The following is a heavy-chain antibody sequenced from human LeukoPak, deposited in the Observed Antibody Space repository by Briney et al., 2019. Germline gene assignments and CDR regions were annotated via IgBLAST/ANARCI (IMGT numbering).Heavy chain of an antibody. CDR3: ARARSMSGEEPHGY. CDR2: MNPNSGNT. Sequence: GASVTVSCKASGYTFTSYDIKWVRQATGPRLEWLGWMNPNSGNTGYAQKFQARVTMTRNTSISTAYMELSSLRSEDTAVYDWARARSMSGEEPHGYWGQGTLVTVSS. V-gene: IGHV1-8*01. CDR1: GYTFTSYD. J-gene: IGHJ4*02. D-gene: IGHD6-25*01.